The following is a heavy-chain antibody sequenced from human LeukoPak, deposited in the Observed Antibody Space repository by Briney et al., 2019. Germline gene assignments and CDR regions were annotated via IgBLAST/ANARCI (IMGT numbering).Heavy chain of an antibody. CDR1: FASMSDYR. Sequence: SETLSLTCSVSFASMSDYRWSWIRQPPGKGLEWIGYVSDSGRTNYNPSLKSRVAISLDASNSQFFLNLRSVTAPDTAFYSCAGLLFFDILTGPQSWGQGTLVTVSS. CDR3: AGLLFFDILTGPQS. D-gene: IGHD3-9*01. V-gene: IGHV4-59*08. CDR2: VSDSGRT. J-gene: IGHJ5*02.